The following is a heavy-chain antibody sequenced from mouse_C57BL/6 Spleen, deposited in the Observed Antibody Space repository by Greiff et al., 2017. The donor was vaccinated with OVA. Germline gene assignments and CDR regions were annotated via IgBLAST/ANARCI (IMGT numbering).Heavy chain of an antibody. CDR1: GYTFTSYW. CDR3: AKDLLGNYDERFAY. Sequence: LVESGAELAKPGASVKLSCKASGYTFTSYWMHWVKQRPGQGLEWIGYINPSSGYTKYNQKFKDKATLTADKSSSTAYMQLSSLTYEDSAVYYCAKDLLGNYDERFAYWGQGTLVTVSA. D-gene: IGHD2-1*01. V-gene: IGHV1-7*01. J-gene: IGHJ3*01. CDR2: INPSSGYT.